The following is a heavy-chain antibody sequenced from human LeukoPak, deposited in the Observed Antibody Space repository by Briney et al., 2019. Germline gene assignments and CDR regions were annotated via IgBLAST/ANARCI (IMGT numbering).Heavy chain of an antibody. J-gene: IGHJ5*02. Sequence: PSETLSLTCAVSGGSISSGGYSWSWIRQPPGKGLEWIGYIYHSGSIYYNPSLKSRVTISVDRSKNQFSLKLSSVTAADTAVYYCARVYGANPPDAWGQGTLVTVSS. V-gene: IGHV4-30-2*01. D-gene: IGHD4-17*01. CDR3: ARVYGANPPDA. CDR2: IYHSGSI. CDR1: GGSISSGGYS.